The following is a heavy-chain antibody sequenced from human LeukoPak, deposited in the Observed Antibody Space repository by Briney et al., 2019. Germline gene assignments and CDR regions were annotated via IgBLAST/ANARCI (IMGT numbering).Heavy chain of an antibody. J-gene: IGHJ4*02. V-gene: IGHV3-30*02. D-gene: IGHD2-8*02. CDR2: IAQHGNNK. Sequence: GVSLRLSCGASGFTFSSSAMHWVPHGPGKGLEWVAYIAQHGNNKYYADSVKGRFTISRDNSKGSLYLQMNRLRADDTAVYYCAKDGSCWCTDWGQGALVRVSS. CDR3: AKDGSCWCTD. CDR1: GFTFSSSA.